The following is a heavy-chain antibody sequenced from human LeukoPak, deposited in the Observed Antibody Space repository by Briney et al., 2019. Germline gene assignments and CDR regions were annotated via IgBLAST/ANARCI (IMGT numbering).Heavy chain of an antibody. V-gene: IGHV7-4-1*02. CDR3: ARRCSGGSCYWYFDL. Sequence: ASVKVPCKASGYSFTTYAMNWVRQAPGQGLEWMGWINTNTGNPTYAQGFTGRFVFSLDTSVSTAYLQISSLKAEDTAVYYCARRCSGGSCYWYFDLWGRGTLVTVSS. CDR2: INTNTGNP. D-gene: IGHD2-15*01. J-gene: IGHJ2*01. CDR1: GYSFTTYA.